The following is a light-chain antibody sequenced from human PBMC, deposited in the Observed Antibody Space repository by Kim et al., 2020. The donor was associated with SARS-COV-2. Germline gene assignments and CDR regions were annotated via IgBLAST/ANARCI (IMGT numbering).Light chain of an antibody. CDR1: ESMSRC. Sequence: SKSVGDEVPIICRARESMSRCLAGYKQNQGKALKRLIYRASSLESGVPSRFSGSVSGKEFTLTISSLQPDYFATYYGQQYNIYYTCGQGTKLEI. CDR3: QQYNIYYT. V-gene: IGKV1-5*03. J-gene: IGKJ2*01. CDR2: RAS.